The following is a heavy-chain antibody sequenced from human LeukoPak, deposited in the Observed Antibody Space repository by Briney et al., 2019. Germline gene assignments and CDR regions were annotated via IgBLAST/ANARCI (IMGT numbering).Heavy chain of an antibody. V-gene: IGHV1-18*01. D-gene: IGHD6-13*01. Sequence: ASVKVSCKASGYNFITYGFSWVRQAPGQGLEWMGWINPYHGKTKYAQKFQGRVTMTTDTSTNTAHMELRSLTSDDTAVYFCARDRIAAAVLDFWGQGTLVTVSS. CDR2: INPYHGKT. CDR1: GYNFITYG. CDR3: ARDRIAAAVLDF. J-gene: IGHJ4*02.